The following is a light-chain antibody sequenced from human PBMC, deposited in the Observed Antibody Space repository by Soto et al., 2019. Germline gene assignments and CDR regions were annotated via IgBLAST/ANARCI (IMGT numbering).Light chain of an antibody. J-gene: IGLJ1*01. V-gene: IGLV1-40*01. Sequence: QSVLTQPPSVSGAPGQRVTISCTGSSSNIGTGYDVHWYQQLPGTAPKLLISGNGNRPSGVPDRFSGSKSGTSASLAITGLQAEDEADYYCQSYDSSLSGGVFGTGTKVTVL. CDR1: SSNIGTGYD. CDR3: QSYDSSLSGGV. CDR2: GNG.